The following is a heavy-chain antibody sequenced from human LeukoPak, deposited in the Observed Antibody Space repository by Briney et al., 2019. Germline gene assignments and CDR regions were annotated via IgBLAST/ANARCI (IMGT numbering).Heavy chain of an antibody. CDR2: IYSGGST. CDR1: GFTVSSNY. V-gene: IGHV3-66*02. CDR3: ASEGGVVIMDMDV. Sequence: PGGSLRLSCAASGFTVSSNYMSWVRQAPGKGLEWVSVIYSGGSTYYADSVKGRFTISRDNSKNTLYLQMTSLRAEDTAVYYCASEGGVVIMDMDVWGQGTTVPVSS. D-gene: IGHD3-3*01. J-gene: IGHJ6*02.